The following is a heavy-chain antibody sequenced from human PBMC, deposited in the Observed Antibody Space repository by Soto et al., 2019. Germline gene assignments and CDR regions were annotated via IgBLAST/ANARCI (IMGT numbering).Heavy chain of an antibody. CDR2: IKQDGSEK. D-gene: IGHD3-3*01. J-gene: IGHJ6*03. Sequence: GGSLRLSCAASGFTFSSYWMSWVRQAPGKGLEWVANIKQDGSEKYYVDSVKGRFTISRDNAKNSLYLQMNSLRAEDTAVYYCARELASTYYDFWSGYYASYYYFFAVWRQGTSGTVSS. CDR3: ARELASTYYDFWSGYYASYYYFFAV. CDR1: GFTFSSYW. V-gene: IGHV3-7*01.